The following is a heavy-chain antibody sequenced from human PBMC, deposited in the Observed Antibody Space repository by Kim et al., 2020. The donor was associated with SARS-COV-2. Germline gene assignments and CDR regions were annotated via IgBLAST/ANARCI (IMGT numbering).Heavy chain of an antibody. D-gene: IGHD3-22*01. V-gene: IGHV3-33*01. CDR3: AREGYYYDSNGYYYYFDD. Sequence: GRSLRLSCAASGFTFSNYNMHWVRQAPGKGLEWVAVVWYDESNKFYVDSVKGRFSISRDNSKNTLHLQMNSLRAEDTAVYYCAREGYYYDSNGYYYYFDDWGQGTLVTVSS. J-gene: IGHJ4*02. CDR2: VWYDESNK. CDR1: GFTFSNYN.